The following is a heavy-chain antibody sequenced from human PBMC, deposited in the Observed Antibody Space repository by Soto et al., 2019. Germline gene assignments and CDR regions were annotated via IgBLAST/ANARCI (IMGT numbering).Heavy chain of an antibody. J-gene: IGHJ6*02. V-gene: IGHV1-46*01. CDR1: GYTFTSYY. D-gene: IGHD6-19*01. CDR2: INPSGGST. Sequence: ASLQVSCKSSGYTFTSYYMHWVRQAPGQGLEWMGIINPSGGSTSYEQKFQGRVTMTRDTSTSTVYMELSNLRSEDTAVYYCARESSVAGTVYYYYYYGMDVWGQGTTVTV. CDR3: ARESSVAGTVYYYYYYGMDV.